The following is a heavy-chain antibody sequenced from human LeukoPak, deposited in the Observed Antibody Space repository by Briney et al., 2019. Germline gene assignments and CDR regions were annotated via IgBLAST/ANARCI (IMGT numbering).Heavy chain of an antibody. Sequence: GRSLRLSCAASGFTFSSYDMHWVRQAPGKGLEWVGDIWYDGSNKYYADPVKGRFTISRDNYKNTLYLQMNSLRAEDAAVYCWARGGGVRGVNYFDYWGHATLVTASS. CDR1: GFTFSSYD. V-gene: IGHV3-33*01. CDR2: IWYDGSNK. J-gene: IGHJ4*01. CDR3: ARGGGVRGVNYFDY. D-gene: IGHD3-10*02.